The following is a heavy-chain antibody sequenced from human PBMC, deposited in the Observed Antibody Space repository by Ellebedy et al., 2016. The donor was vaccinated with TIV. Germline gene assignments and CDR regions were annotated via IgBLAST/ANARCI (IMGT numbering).Heavy chain of an antibody. D-gene: IGHD1-26*01. Sequence: SETLSLTXTVSGGSISSYYWSWIRQPPGKGLEWIGYIYYSGSTNYNPSLKSRVTISVDTSKNQFSLKLSSVTAADTAVYYCAILGVKGATDYYYYGMDVWGQGTTVTVSS. CDR3: AILGVKGATDYYYYGMDV. J-gene: IGHJ6*02. CDR1: GGSISSYY. CDR2: IYYSGST. V-gene: IGHV4-59*01.